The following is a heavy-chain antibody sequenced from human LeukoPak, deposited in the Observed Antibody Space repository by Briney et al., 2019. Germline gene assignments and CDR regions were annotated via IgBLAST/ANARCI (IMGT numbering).Heavy chain of an antibody. CDR3: AAVSVDYGGSSFDF. CDR2: IKSKTDGGTT. V-gene: IGHV3-15*01. Sequence: GGSLRLSCAASGFTFSNAWMSWVRQPPGKGLEWVGRIKSKTDGGTTDYAEPVKGRFTISRDDSKNTLCLQMNFLKTEDTALYYCAAVSVDYGGSSFDFWGQGTLVTVSS. J-gene: IGHJ4*02. CDR1: GFTFSNAW. D-gene: IGHD4-23*01.